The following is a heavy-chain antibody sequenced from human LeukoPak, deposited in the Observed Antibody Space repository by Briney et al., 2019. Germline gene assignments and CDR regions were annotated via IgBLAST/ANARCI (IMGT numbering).Heavy chain of an antibody. CDR2: IGGSGGRT. V-gene: IGHV3-23*01. CDR3: AKDRVAVAGYFDL. J-gene: IGHJ4*02. CDR1: GFTFNSYA. D-gene: IGHD6-19*01. Sequence: HPGGPLRLSCAASGFTFNSYAMSWVRQAPGKGLEWVSAIGGSGGRTYYSDSVKGEFTISRDKSKNSLYLKMNSLRAEDTAVYYCAKDRVAVAGYFDLWAQETGVTVS.